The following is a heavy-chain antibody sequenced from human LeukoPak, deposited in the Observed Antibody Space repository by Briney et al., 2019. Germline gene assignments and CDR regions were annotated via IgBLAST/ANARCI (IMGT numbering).Heavy chain of an antibody. CDR1: GGSISSSSYY. CDR3: ARESRWYSSSWYPDPFDY. J-gene: IGHJ4*02. D-gene: IGHD6-13*01. Sequence: SETLSLTCTVSGGSISSSSYYWGWIRQPPGKGLEWIGSIYYSGSTYYNPSLKSRVTISVDTSKNQFSLKLSSVTAADTAVYYCARESRWYSSSWYPDPFDYWGQGTLVTVSS. CDR2: IYYSGST. V-gene: IGHV4-39*07.